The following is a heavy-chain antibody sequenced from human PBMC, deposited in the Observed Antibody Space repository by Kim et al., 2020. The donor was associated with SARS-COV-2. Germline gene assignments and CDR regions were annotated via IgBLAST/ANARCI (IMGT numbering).Heavy chain of an antibody. CDR3: ATVDTPMVTLGDY. V-gene: IGHV1-18*01. J-gene: IGHJ4*02. Sequence: YAQRLQGRVTMTTDTSTSTAYMELRSLRSDDTAVYYCATVDTPMVTLGDYWGQGTLVSVSS. D-gene: IGHD5-18*01.